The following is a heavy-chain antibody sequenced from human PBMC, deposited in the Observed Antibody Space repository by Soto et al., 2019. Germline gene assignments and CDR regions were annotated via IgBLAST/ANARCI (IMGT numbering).Heavy chain of an antibody. V-gene: IGHV1-2*02. Sequence: QVQLVQSGAEVKKPGASVKVSCKTSGYTFNEYYIHWMRQVPGQGPEWMGWINPNSGGTKFAKKFQGGKTMTSETSISTAYMELSRLRPDDTAVYYWARRPGGGGDYFYGMDVWGQGTAVTVSS. D-gene: IGHD3-10*01. CDR2: INPNSGGT. CDR3: ARRPGGGGDYFYGMDV. J-gene: IGHJ6*02. CDR1: GYTFNEYY.